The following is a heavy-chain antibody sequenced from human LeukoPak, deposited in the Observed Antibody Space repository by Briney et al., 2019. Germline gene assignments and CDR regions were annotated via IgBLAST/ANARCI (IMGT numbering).Heavy chain of an antibody. D-gene: IGHD3-16*01. CDR1: GDSIRSYQ. J-gene: IGHJ4*02. CDR2: ISYSGGT. V-gene: IGHV4-59*01. Sequence: TSETLSLTCTVSGDSIRSYQWSWLRQPPRKGLQWTEYISYSGGTVYSPSLRSRVTISVDTSKSQFSLKLSSVTAADTAVYYCARVGRGDHTWGSYSFDYWGQGILVTVSS. CDR3: ARVGRGDHTWGSYSFDY.